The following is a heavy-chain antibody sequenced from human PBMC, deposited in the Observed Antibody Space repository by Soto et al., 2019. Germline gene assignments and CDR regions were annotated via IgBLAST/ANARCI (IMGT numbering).Heavy chain of an antibody. V-gene: IGHV3-9*01. CDR3: VKDTYIMVGATHFDF. Sequence: EVQLVESGGGLVQPGRSLRLSCAASGFTFDDYAMHWVRQAPGKGLEWVSGISWNSDLIGYADSVKGRFTISREHAKNSLHLQMNSLTTEDTALYYCVKDTYIMVGATHFDFWGQGTLVTVSS. J-gene: IGHJ4*02. CDR1: GFTFDDYA. CDR2: ISWNSDLI. D-gene: IGHD1-26*01.